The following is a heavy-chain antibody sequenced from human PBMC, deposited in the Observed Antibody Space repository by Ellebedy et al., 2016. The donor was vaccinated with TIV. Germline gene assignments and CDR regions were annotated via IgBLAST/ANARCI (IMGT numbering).Heavy chain of an antibody. Sequence: GESLKISCAASGFTFSSNGLHWVRQAPGKGLEGVAVISSDGSDEYYADSVKCRFTISRDNSKNTLYLQMNSLRAEDTAVYYCAKGLRTKNDYRLGYWGQGILVTVSS. CDR1: GFTFSSNG. D-gene: IGHD4/OR15-4a*01. J-gene: IGHJ4*02. CDR2: ISSDGSDE. V-gene: IGHV3-30*18. CDR3: AKGLRTKNDYRLGY.